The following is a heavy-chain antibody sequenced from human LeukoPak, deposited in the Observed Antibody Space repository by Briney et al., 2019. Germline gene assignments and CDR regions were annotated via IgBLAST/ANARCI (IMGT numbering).Heavy chain of an antibody. D-gene: IGHD5-12*01. CDR3: AKDSNTGGYSFGS. V-gene: IGHV3-43*01. J-gene: IGHJ4*02. Sequence: GGSLILSCAASGFTLHHYSMHWVRQPPGKGLEWVSLISWDGGITYYADSVRGRFTISRDNSKNSLSPEMNSLRTEDTALYYCAKDSNTGGYSFGSWGQGTLVTVTS. CDR1: GFTLHHYS. CDR2: ISWDGGIT.